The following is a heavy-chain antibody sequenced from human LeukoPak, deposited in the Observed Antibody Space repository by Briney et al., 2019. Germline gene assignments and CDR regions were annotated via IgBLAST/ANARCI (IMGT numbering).Heavy chain of an antibody. CDR1: GFTFSSFA. J-gene: IGHJ4*02. CDR2: VRGNGDST. Sequence: GSLRLSCAASGFTFSSFAMHWVRQAPGKVLEWVEVVRGNGDSTHYADSVKGRFTISRDKSKNTLYLQMNSLRDEDTAVYYCAKGFFGSGSFPHNFGYWGQGTLVTVSS. CDR3: AKGFFGSGSFPHNFGY. D-gene: IGHD3-10*01. V-gene: IGHV3-23*01.